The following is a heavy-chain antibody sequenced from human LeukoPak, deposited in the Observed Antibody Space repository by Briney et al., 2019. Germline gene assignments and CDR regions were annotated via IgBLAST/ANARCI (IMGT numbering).Heavy chain of an antibody. J-gene: IGHJ5*02. V-gene: IGHV3-30*02. CDR1: GFTFSAYG. D-gene: IGHD2-15*01. Sequence: QTGGSLRLSCAASGFTFSAYGMHWVRQAPGKGLELVTFIRHDGRVDFYAESVKGRFTVSRDDSQNTLYLQMNSLRVEDTAVYYCVKDLPVLHLWGQGTLVTVSS. CDR3: VKDLPVLHL. CDR2: IRHDGRVD.